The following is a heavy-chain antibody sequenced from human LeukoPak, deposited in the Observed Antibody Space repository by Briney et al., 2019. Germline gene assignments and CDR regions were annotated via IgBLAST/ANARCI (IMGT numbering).Heavy chain of an antibody. Sequence: GGSLKLSCAASGFTFSGSAMHWVRQAPGKGLEWVAVISYDGSNKYYADSVKGRFTISRDNSKNTLYLQMNSLRAEDTAVYYCASLWFGDLPFDYWGQGTLVTVSS. CDR1: GFTFSGSA. D-gene: IGHD3-10*01. CDR2: ISYDGSNK. J-gene: IGHJ4*02. CDR3: ASLWFGDLPFDY. V-gene: IGHV3-30*04.